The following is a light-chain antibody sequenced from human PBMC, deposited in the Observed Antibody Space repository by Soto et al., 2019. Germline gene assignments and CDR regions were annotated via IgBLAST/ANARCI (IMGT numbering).Light chain of an antibody. J-gene: IGLJ1*01. V-gene: IGLV2-14*01. Sequence: QSALTQPASVSGAHGQSITITCTGTSSDVGGYNYVSWHQQHPGKAPKLLIYDVSSRPSGVSNRFSASKSGNTASLTISGLQAEDEADYYCSSYTSSITHVFGTGTKVTVL. CDR2: DVS. CDR3: SSYTSSITHV. CDR1: SSDVGGYNY.